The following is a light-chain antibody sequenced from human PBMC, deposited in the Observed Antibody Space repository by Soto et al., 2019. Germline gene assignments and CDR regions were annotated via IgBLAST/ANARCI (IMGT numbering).Light chain of an antibody. V-gene: IGKV3-20*01. Sequence: EIVLTQSPGTLSSSPGERATLSCRASQSVSGSYLAWYQHKPGQAPRLVIYGASDRATGIPDRFSGSGAGTDFTLTISRLEPEDFAVYYCQHYDDSPQVAFGGGTKMEIK. CDR1: QSVSGSY. J-gene: IGKJ4*01. CDR3: QHYDDSPQVA. CDR2: GAS.